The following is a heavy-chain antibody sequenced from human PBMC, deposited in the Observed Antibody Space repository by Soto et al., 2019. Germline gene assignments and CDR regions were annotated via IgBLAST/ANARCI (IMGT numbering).Heavy chain of an antibody. CDR2: IKQDGSGK. D-gene: IGHD6-19*01. CDR1: GFTFSNFW. J-gene: IGHJ5*02. Sequence: EVQLVESGGGLVQPGGSLRLSCVTSGFTFSNFWMTWVRQAPGKGLEWVANIKQDGSGKYYVDSVKGRFTISRDNAKNSLHLQMNSMRAEDTSVYYCARTGRIEVAGESESWGQGTLVTVSS. CDR3: ARTGRIEVAGESES. V-gene: IGHV3-7*01.